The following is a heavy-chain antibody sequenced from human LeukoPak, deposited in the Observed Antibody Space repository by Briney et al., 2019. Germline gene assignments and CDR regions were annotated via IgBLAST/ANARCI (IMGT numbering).Heavy chain of an antibody. Sequence: ASVKVSCKASGYTFTSYAMNWVRQAPGQGLEWMGWINTNTGNPTYAQGFTGRFVFSLDTSVSTAYLQISSLKAEDTAVYYCARTQAHIVVVTAMLTPSPEDIWGQGTMVTVSS. J-gene: IGHJ3*02. D-gene: IGHD2-21*02. CDR3: ARTQAHIVVVTAMLTPSPEDI. CDR2: INTNTGNP. CDR1: GYTFTSYA. V-gene: IGHV7-4-1*02.